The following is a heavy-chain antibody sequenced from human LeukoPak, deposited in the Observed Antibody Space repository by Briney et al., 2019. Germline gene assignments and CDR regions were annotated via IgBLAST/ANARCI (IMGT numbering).Heavy chain of an antibody. Sequence: PGGSLRLFCAASGFTFDDYAMHWVRQAPGKGLEWVSLISGDGGSTYYADSVKGRFTISRDNAKNSLYLQMNSLRAEDTAVYYCARDSAIFGVVRPFDYWGQGTLVTVSS. J-gene: IGHJ4*02. D-gene: IGHD3-3*01. CDR1: GFTFDDYA. CDR3: ARDSAIFGVVRPFDY. V-gene: IGHV3-43*02. CDR2: ISGDGGST.